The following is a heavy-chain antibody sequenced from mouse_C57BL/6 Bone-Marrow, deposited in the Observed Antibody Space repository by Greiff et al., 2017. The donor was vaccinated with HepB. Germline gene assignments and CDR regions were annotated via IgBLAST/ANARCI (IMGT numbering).Heavy chain of an antibody. J-gene: IGHJ3*01. CDR1: GYTFTSYG. V-gene: IGHV1-81*01. CDR2: IYPRSGNT. CDR3: ARGPSWFAY. Sequence: VQRVESGAELARPGASVKLSCKASGYTFTSYGISWVKQRTGQGLEWIGEIYPRSGNTYYNEKFKGKATLTADKSSSTAYMELRSLTSEDSAVYFCARGPSWFAYWGQGTLVTVSA.